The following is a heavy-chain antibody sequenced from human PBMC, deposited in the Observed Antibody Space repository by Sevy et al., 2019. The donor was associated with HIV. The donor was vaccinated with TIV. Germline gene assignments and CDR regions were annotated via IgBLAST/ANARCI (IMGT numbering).Heavy chain of an antibody. J-gene: IGHJ4*02. Sequence: ASVKVSCKASGGTFSSYAISWVRQAPGQGLEWMGGIIPIFGTANYAQKFQGRVTITADESTSTAYMELSSLRSEDTAVYYCARGLVDTAMVTLDYWCQGTLVTVSS. CDR1: GGTFSSYA. CDR3: ARGLVDTAMVTLDY. CDR2: IIPIFGTA. D-gene: IGHD5-18*01. V-gene: IGHV1-69*13.